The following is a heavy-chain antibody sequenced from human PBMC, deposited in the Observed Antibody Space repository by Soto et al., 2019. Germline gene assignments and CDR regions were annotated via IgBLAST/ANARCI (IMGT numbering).Heavy chain of an antibody. D-gene: IGHD4-17*01. CDR3: AKDRHRVGTTVTTPDY. J-gene: IGHJ4*02. V-gene: IGHV3-30*18. Sequence: QVQLVESGGGVVQPGRSLRLSCAASGFTFSSYGMHWVRQAPGKGLEWVAVISYDGSNKYYADSVKGRFTISRDNSKNTLYLQMNSLRAEDTAVYYCAKDRHRVGTTVTTPDYWGQGTLVTVSS. CDR2: ISYDGSNK. CDR1: GFTFSSYG.